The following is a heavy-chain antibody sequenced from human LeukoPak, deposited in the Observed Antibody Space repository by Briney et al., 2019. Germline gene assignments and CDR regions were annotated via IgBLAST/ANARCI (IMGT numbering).Heavy chain of an antibody. CDR1: GGSISSGGYS. D-gene: IGHD5-12*01. Sequence: SQTLSLTCAVSGGSISSGGYSWSWIRQSPGKGLEWIGYIYHSGSTYYNPSLKSRVSISVDRSKNQFSLKLSSVTAADTAVYYCARGGDIVATHFDYWGQGTLVTVSS. V-gene: IGHV4-30-2*06. CDR3: ARGGDIVATHFDY. J-gene: IGHJ4*02. CDR2: IYHSGST.